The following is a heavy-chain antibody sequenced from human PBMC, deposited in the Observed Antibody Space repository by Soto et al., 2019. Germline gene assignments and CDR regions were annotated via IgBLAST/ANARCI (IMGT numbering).Heavy chain of an antibody. CDR1: GGSISSSSYY. CDR3: ATGSLTTGSNWFDP. J-gene: IGHJ5*02. D-gene: IGHD1-1*01. CDR2: IYYRGST. Sequence: QLQLQESGPGLVKPSETLSLTCTVSGGSISSSSYYWGWIRQPPGKGLEWIGSIYYRGSTYYNPSLKRRVTISVDTSKNQFSLKLSSVTAADTAVYYCATGSLTTGSNWFDPWGQGTLVTVSS. V-gene: IGHV4-39*01.